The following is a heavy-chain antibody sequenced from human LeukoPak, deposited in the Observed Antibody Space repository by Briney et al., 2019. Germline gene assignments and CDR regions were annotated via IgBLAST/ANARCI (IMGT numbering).Heavy chain of an antibody. Sequence: GGSMRLSCAASGFTFSSYSMNWVRQAPGKGLEWVSSISSSSSYIYYADSVKGRFTISRDNAKNSLYLQMNSLRAEDTAVYYCARGGVVVTDTLNDYWGQGTLVTVSS. CDR3: ARGGVVVTDTLNDY. CDR2: ISSSSSYI. D-gene: IGHD2-21*02. J-gene: IGHJ4*02. V-gene: IGHV3-21*01. CDR1: GFTFSSYS.